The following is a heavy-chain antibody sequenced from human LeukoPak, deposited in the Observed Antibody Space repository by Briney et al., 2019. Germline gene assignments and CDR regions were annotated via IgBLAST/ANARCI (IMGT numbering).Heavy chain of an antibody. CDR2: ISDRGNT. J-gene: IGHJ4*02. CDR1: GGSIRSYY. Sequence: SETLSLTCTISGGSIRSYYWSWIRQPPVKGLEWIGSISDRGNTNYKSSLKSRVTISVDTSRNQFSLKLSSVTAADTAVYYCVREREQRDKRRYATGYDYWGQGTLVTVSS. V-gene: IGHV4-59*12. CDR3: VREREQRDKRRYATGYDY. D-gene: IGHD3-9*01.